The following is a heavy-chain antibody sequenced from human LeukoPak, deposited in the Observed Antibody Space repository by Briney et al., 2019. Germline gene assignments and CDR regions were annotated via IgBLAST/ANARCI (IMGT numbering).Heavy chain of an antibody. D-gene: IGHD6-19*01. V-gene: IGHV4-39*01. J-gene: IGHJ4*02. CDR3: TPAGYSSGWETMDC. CDR2: IYYSGST. Sequence: PSETLSLTCRVSGASVSISTNYWGWVRQPPGKGLEWIGSIYYSGSTFYNPSLKSRLTISTDTSKNQFSLKLSSVTASDTAVYYCTPAGYSSGWETMDCCGQGTLVAVSS. CDR1: GASVSISTNY.